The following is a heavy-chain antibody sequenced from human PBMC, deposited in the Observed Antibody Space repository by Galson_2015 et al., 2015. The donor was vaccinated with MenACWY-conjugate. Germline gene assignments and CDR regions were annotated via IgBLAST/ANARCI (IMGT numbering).Heavy chain of an antibody. D-gene: IGHD3-10*01. V-gene: IGHV3-11*06. CDR3: ARDYHGSGTYHTFDI. J-gene: IGHJ3*02. Sequence: SLRLSCAASGFITSDYYMSWIRQAPGKGLEWISYIGRSDTYIHYADSVKGRFIISRDNAKNSLFLQMNSLRAEDTAVYYCARDYHGSGTYHTFDIWGHGTLVTGSS. CDR2: IGRSDTYI. CDR1: GFITSDYY.